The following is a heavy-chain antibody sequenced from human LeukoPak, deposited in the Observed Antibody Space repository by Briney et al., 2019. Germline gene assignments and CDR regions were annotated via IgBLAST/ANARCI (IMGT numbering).Heavy chain of an antibody. CDR1: GYTFTSYY. J-gene: IGHJ6*03. CDR3: ARNPKSRYCSSTSCLAGDYYYYYMDV. D-gene: IGHD2-2*01. CDR2: INPSGGST. V-gene: IGHV1-46*01. Sequence: ASVKVSCKASGYTFTSYYMHWVRQAPGQGLEWMGIINPSGGSTSYAQKLQGRVTMTTDTSTSTAYMELRSLRSDDTAVYYCARNPKSRYCSSTSCLAGDYYYYYMDVWGKGTTVTVPS.